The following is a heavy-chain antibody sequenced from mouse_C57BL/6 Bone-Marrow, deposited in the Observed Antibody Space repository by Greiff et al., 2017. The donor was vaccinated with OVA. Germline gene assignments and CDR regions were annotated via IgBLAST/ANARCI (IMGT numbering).Heavy chain of an antibody. V-gene: IGHV14-4*01. CDR1: GFNIKDDY. Sequence: EVQLQQSGAELVRPGASVKLSCTASGFNIKDDYMHWVKQRPEQGLEWIGWIDPENGDTEYASKFQGKATITADTSSTTAYLQLSSLTSEDTAVYYCTTGSPWFAYWGQGTLVTVSA. CDR2: IDPENGDT. J-gene: IGHJ3*01. CDR3: TTGSPWFAY.